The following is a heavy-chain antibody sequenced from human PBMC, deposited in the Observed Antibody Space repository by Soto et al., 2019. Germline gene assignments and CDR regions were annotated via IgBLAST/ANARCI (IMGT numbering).Heavy chain of an antibody. J-gene: IGHJ3*02. Sequence: GRSLRLSCAASGFTFSNAWMSWVRQAPGKGLEWVGRIKSKTDGGTTDYAAPVKGRFTISRDDSKNTLYLQMNSLKTEDTAVYYCTTGPLYSGYEDAFDIWGQGTMVTVSS. CDR3: TTGPLYSGYEDAFDI. D-gene: IGHD5-12*01. V-gene: IGHV3-15*01. CDR1: GFTFSNAW. CDR2: IKSKTDGGTT.